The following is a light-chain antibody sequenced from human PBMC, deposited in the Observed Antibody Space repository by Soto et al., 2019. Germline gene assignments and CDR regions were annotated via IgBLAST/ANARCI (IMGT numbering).Light chain of an antibody. J-gene: IGLJ2*01. CDR3: QSADSSGTYH. V-gene: IGLV3-25*03. CDR1: ALPKQY. CDR2: KDS. Sequence: SYELTQPPSVSVSPGQTARITCSGDALPKQYAYWYQQKPGQAPVLVIYKDSERPSGIPERFSGSSSGTTVTLTISGVQAEDEADYYCQSADSSGTYHFGGGTQLTVL.